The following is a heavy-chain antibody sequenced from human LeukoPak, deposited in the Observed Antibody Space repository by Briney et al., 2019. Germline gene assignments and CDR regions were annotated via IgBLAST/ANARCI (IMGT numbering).Heavy chain of an antibody. J-gene: IGHJ4*02. CDR3: ARGVYYGSGKDY. CDR2: VYYGGST. Sequence: PSETLSLTCTVSGGSIRSYFWSWIRQPPGKGLEWIGYVYYGGSTNYNPSLKSRVTISVDTSKKQFSLKLTSVTAADTAVYYCARGVYYGSGKDYWGQGTLVTVSS. V-gene: IGHV4-59*12. CDR1: GGSIRSYF. D-gene: IGHD3-10*01.